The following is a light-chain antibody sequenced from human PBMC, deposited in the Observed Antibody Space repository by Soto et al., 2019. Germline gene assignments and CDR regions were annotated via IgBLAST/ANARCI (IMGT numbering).Light chain of an antibody. Sequence: LLTPYPLTLSLSPGQIAPLSWRERQSCRGLLAWYQQKPGQAPRLLIYGGSSRATGIPVRFSGSGSETDFTLTITRLEPEDFAVYYCQQYSSSRTFGQGTKVDIK. CDR1: QSCRGL. J-gene: IGKJ1*01. V-gene: IGKV3-20*01. CDR3: QQYSSSRT. CDR2: GGS.